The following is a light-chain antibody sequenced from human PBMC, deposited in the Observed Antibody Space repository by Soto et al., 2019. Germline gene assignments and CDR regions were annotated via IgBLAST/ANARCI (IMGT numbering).Light chain of an antibody. Sequence: DIQMTQSPSSLSASVGDRVTITCRASQSISSYLNWYQQNPGKAPKLLIYAASSLQSGVPSRFSGSGSGTDFTLTISSLQPEDFATYYCQQSYSSSRTFGQGTKVDIK. V-gene: IGKV1-39*01. CDR1: QSISSY. J-gene: IGKJ1*01. CDR3: QQSYSSSRT. CDR2: AAS.